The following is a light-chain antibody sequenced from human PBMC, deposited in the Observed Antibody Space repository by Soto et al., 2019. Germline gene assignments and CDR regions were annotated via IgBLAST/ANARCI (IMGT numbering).Light chain of an antibody. CDR2: GAS. Sequence: EIVLTQSPGTLSLSPGERATLSCRASQSVSSSYLAWYQQKPGQAPRLLIYGASSRATGIPDRFSGSGSGTDFTLTISRMEPEDFAVYYCQKYCSSPPMYTFGQGTKLEIK. J-gene: IGKJ2*01. CDR1: QSVSSSY. CDR3: QKYCSSPPMYT. V-gene: IGKV3-20*01.